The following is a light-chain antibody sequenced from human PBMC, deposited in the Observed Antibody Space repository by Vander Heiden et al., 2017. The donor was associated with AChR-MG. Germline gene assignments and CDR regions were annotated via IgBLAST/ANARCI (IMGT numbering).Light chain of an antibody. Sequence: SYVLTQPPSVSVAPEETARITCGGNNIGSRSVHWYQQKTGLAPVLVIYYDDKRPPEIPERFSGSNSGNTATLTISRVEAGDEADYYCQVWDSSTEHWVFGGGTKVTAL. V-gene: IGLV3-21*04. CDR2: YDD. CDR1: NIGSRS. J-gene: IGLJ3*02. CDR3: QVWDSSTEHWV.